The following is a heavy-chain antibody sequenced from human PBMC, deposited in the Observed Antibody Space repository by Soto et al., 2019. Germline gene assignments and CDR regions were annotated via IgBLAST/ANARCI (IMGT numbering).Heavy chain of an antibody. CDR3: ARDGGAYYYDSSGLGQDAFDI. J-gene: IGHJ3*02. CDR2: IYYSGST. CDR1: GGSISSGDYY. D-gene: IGHD3-22*01. Sequence: QVQLQESGPGLVKPSQTLSLTCTVSGGSISSGDYYWSWIRQPPGKGLEWIGYIYYSGSTYYNPSLKSRVTISVDTSKNQFSLKPSSVTAADTAVYYCARDGGAYYYDSSGLGQDAFDIWGQGTMVTVSS. V-gene: IGHV4-30-4*01.